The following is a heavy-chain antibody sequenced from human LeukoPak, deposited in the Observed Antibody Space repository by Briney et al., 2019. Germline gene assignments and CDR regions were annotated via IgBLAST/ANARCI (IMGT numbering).Heavy chain of an antibody. CDR3: ERNNIAGVGSLDY. V-gene: IGHV3-74*01. Sequence: PGGSLRLSCAASGFTFSSYWMHWVRQAPGKGLVWVSRINSDGRSTSYADSVKGRFTISRDNAKNTLYLQMNSPRAEDTAVYYCERNNIAGVGSLDYWGREPRVTVS. CDR1: GFTFSSYW. CDR2: INSDGRST. J-gene: IGHJ4*02. D-gene: IGHD6-19*01.